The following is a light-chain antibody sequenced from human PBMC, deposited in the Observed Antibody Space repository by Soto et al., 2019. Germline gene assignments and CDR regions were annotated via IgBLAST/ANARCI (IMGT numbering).Light chain of an antibody. CDR2: RNN. Sequence: QLVLTQPPSASGTPGQRVTISCSGSSSNIGSNYVYWYQQLPGTAPKLLIYRNNQRPSGVPDQFSGSKSGTSASLAISGLRSEDEADYYCAAWDDSLSGLFVFGTGTKVTVL. CDR3: AAWDDSLSGLFV. V-gene: IGLV1-47*01. J-gene: IGLJ1*01. CDR1: SSNIGSNY.